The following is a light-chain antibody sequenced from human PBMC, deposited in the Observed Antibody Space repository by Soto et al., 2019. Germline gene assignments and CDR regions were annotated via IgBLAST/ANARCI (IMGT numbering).Light chain of an antibody. CDR3: QQYDNPQRLNLT. CDR1: QDISNY. Sequence: DIQMTQSPSSLSASVGDRVTITCQARQDISNYLNWYQQKPGKAPKLLIYDASNLETGVPSRFSGSGSGTDFTFTISSLQPEDIATYYCQQYDNPQRLNLTFGGGTKVEIK. J-gene: IGKJ4*01. V-gene: IGKV1-33*01. CDR2: DAS.